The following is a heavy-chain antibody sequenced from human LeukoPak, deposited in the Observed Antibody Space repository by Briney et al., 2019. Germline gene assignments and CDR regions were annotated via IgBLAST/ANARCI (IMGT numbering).Heavy chain of an antibody. D-gene: IGHD4-17*01. CDR3: VTTRAYGDYVVADY. J-gene: IGHJ4*02. V-gene: IGHV4-30-4*08. Sequence: PSQTLSLTCTVSGGSISSGDYYWSWIRQPPGKGLEWIGYIYYSGSTYYNPSLKSRVTISVDTSKNQFSLKLSSVTAAVTAVYYCVTTRAYGDYVVADYWGQGTLVTVSS. CDR2: IYYSGST. CDR1: GGSISSGDYY.